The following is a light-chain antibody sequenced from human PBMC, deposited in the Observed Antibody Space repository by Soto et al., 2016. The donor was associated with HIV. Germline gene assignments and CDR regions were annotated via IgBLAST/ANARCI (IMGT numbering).Light chain of an antibody. CDR1: NIGNKA. V-gene: IGLV3-21*03. Sequence: SYVLTQPPSVSVAPGKTARVTCGGNNIGNKAVHWFQQKPGQAPVLVVYDDSHRPSGIPERFSGSNSGHTATLTISRAEAGDEADYYCQVWETSDLPNWVFGGGTKLTIL. CDR3: QVWETSDLPNWV. CDR2: DDS. J-gene: IGLJ3*02.